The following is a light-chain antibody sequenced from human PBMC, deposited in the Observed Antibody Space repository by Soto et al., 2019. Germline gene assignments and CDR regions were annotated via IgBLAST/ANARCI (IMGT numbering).Light chain of an antibody. J-gene: IGKJ1*01. V-gene: IGKV1-5*01. CDR2: DAS. Sequence: DIQMTQSPSTLSASVGDRVTITCRASQSISSWLAWYQQKPGKAPNLLIYDASSLQSGGPSRFSGSGYGTEFTLTISSLQPDDFATYYCQQYNSYSWTFGQGTKVEIK. CDR1: QSISSW. CDR3: QQYNSYSWT.